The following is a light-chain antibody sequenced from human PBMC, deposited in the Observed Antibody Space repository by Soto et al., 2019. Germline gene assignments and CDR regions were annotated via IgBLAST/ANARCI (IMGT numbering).Light chain of an antibody. J-gene: IGKJ4*01. V-gene: IGKV3-15*01. CDR3: QQYGSSPG. Sequence: EIVMTQSPATLSVSPGERATLSCRASQSVSSNLAWYQQKPGQAPRLLIYGASTRATGIPARFSGSGSGTEFTLTISSLQSEDFAVHYCQQYGSSPGFGGGTKV. CDR1: QSVSSN. CDR2: GAS.